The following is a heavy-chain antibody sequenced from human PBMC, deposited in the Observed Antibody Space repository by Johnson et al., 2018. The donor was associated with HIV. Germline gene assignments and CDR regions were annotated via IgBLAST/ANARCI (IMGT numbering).Heavy chain of an antibody. J-gene: IGHJ3*02. CDR1: GFTFSSYA. CDR2: ISGSGGST. V-gene: IGHV3-23*01. CDR3: VRPHAFDI. Sequence: EVQLLESGGGVVQPGGSLRLSCAASGFTFSSYAMSWVRQAPGKGLEWVSGISGSGGSTYYADSVKGRFTISRDNARNSLYLQMNSLRAEDTAVYYCVRPHAFDIWGQGTMVTVSS.